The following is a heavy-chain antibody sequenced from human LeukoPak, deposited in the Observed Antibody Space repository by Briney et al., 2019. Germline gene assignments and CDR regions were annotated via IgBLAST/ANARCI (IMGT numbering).Heavy chain of an antibody. J-gene: IGHJ5*02. CDR3: ARDVSNTCNGDVCDDRFDP. Sequence: GRSLRLSCAASGFTFSRYGMHWVRQAPGKGLEWVAVIWYDGSNKYYGDSVKGRFTIARDNSKNTLYLQMNSLRAEDTAVYYCARDVSNTCNGDVCDDRFDPWGQGILVTVSS. V-gene: IGHV3-33*01. CDR1: GFTFSRYG. CDR2: IWYDGSNK. D-gene: IGHD2-8*02.